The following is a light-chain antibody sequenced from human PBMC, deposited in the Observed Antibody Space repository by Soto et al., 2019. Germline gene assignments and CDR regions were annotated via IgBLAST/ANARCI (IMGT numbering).Light chain of an antibody. CDR3: QQYKNWPHFT. J-gene: IGKJ3*01. Sequence: EIVMTQSPATLSVSPGERATLSCRASQSVSTKLAWYRQKPGQAPRLLIYGASTRATGIPARFSGSESGTEFTLTINSLQSEDFAVYYCQQYKNWPHFTFGPGTTVDIK. V-gene: IGKV3-15*01. CDR1: QSVSTK. CDR2: GAS.